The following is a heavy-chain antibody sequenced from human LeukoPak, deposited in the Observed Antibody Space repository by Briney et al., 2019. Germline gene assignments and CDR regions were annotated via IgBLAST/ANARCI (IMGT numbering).Heavy chain of an antibody. V-gene: IGHV1-69*13. CDR2: IIPIFGTA. D-gene: IGHD1-26*01. J-gene: IGHJ5*02. CDR3: ARDLRQWEPPGGSWFDP. Sequence: SVKVSCKASGGTFSSYAISWVRQAPGQGLEWMGGIIPIFGTANYAQKFQGRVTITADESTSTAYMELSSLRSEDTAVYYCARDLRQWEPPGGSWFDPWGQGTLVTVSS. CDR1: GGTFSSYA.